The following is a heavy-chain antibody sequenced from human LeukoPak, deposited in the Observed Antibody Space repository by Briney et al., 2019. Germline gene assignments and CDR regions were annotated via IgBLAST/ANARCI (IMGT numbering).Heavy chain of an antibody. V-gene: IGHV3-23*01. CDR3: ARDRMTMTADYFDY. CDR1: GFTFSSYG. Sequence: PGGSLRLSCAASGFTFSSYGMSWVRQAPGKGLEWVSAISGSGGSTCYADSVKGRFTISRDNSKNTLYLQMNSLRAEDTAVYYCARDRMTMTADYFDYWGQGTLVTVSS. J-gene: IGHJ4*02. CDR2: ISGSGGST. D-gene: IGHD4/OR15-4a*01.